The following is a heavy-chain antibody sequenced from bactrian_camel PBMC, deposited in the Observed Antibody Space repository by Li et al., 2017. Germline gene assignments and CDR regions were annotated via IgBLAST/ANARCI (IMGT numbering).Heavy chain of an antibody. CDR1: GFTIDDFD. V-gene: IGHV3S63*01. CDR2: ITSDGSST. J-gene: IGHJ4*01. Sequence: HVQLVESGGGSVQAGESLRLSCTASGFTIDDFDMDWYRQAPGNECEWVSLITSDGSSTYYADSVKGRFTISRDNAKNTLYLQMNNLKPEDTAMYYCAKAYNEYVSIFDYWGRRTQVTVS. CDR3: AKAYNEYVSIFDY. D-gene: IGHD4*01.